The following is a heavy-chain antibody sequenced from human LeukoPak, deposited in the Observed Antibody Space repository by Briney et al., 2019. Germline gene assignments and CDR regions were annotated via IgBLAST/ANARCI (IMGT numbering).Heavy chain of an antibody. J-gene: IGHJ2*01. V-gene: IGHV1-8*01. CDR2: MNPNSGNT. Sequence: ASVKVSCKASGYTFTSYDINWVRQATGQGLERMGWMNPNSGNTGYAQKFQGRVTMTRDTSISTAYMELSRLRSDDTAVYYCASLYYDFWSGYSDWYFDLWGRGTLVTVSS. CDR1: GYTFTSYD. CDR3: ASLYYDFWSGYSDWYFDL. D-gene: IGHD3-3*01.